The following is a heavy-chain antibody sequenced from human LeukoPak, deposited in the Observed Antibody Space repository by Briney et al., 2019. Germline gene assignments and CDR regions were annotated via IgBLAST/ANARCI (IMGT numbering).Heavy chain of an antibody. Sequence: GESLRLSCAASGFTFSSYWMHWVRQAPGKGLVWVSRINSDGSSTSYADSVKGRFTISRDNAKNTLYLQMNSLRAEDTAVYYCARVWELTGFDYHFDYWGQGTLVTVSS. CDR1: GFTFSSYW. V-gene: IGHV3-74*01. CDR2: INSDGSST. D-gene: IGHD1-26*01. CDR3: ARVWELTGFDYHFDY. J-gene: IGHJ4*02.